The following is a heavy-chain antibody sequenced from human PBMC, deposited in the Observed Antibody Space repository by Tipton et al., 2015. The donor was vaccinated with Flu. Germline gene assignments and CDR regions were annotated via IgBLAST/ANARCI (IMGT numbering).Heavy chain of an antibody. D-gene: IGHD3-10*01. CDR1: GGSISSYY. CDR3: ARDQNGSGKLDY. J-gene: IGHJ4*02. V-gene: IGHV4-59*01. CDR2: IYYSGST. Sequence: LRLSCTVSGGSISSYYWSWIRQTPGKGLEWIGYIYYSGSTNYNPSLKSRVTISVDTSKNQFSLKLSSVTAADTAVYYCARDQNGSGKLDYWGQGTLVTVSS.